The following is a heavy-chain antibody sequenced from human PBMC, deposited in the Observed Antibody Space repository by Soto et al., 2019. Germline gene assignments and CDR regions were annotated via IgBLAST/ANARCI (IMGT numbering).Heavy chain of an antibody. Sequence: SETLSLTCTVSGGSISSYYWSWIRQPPGKGLEWIGYIYYSGSTNYNPSLKSRVTISVDTSKNQFSLKLSSVTAADTAVYYCARLERYYYMDVWGKGTTVTVSS. J-gene: IGHJ6*03. CDR1: GGSISSYY. CDR2: IYYSGST. CDR3: ARLERYYYMDV. V-gene: IGHV4-59*08. D-gene: IGHD1-1*01.